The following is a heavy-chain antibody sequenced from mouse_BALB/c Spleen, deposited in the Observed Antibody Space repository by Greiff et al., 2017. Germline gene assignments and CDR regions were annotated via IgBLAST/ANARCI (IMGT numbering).Heavy chain of an antibody. CDR1: GYSFTDYI. D-gene: IGHD4-1*01. CDR3: ARSTGTESFDY. CDR2: INPYYGST. V-gene: IGHV1-39*01. Sequence: VQLQQTGPELVKPGASVKISCKASGYSFTDYIMLWVKQSHGKSLEWIGNINPYYGSTSYNLKFKGKATLTVDKSSSTAYMQLNSLTSEDSAVYYCARSTGTESFDYWGQGTTLTVSS. J-gene: IGHJ2*01.